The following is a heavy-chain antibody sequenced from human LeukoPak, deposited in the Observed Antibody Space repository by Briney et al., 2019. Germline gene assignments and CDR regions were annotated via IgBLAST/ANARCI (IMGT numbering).Heavy chain of an antibody. CDR3: SRSQFDY. Sequence: PGGSLRHSCEPSGFPFSSYWMLWIRQAPGKGLVWVARISGDGTIKTYADFVRGRFTISRDNTKNILYLQMNSLKVEDTAIYFCSRSQFDYWGQGVLVTVSS. V-gene: IGHV3-74*03. CDR2: ISGDGTIK. J-gene: IGHJ4*02. CDR1: GFPFSSYW.